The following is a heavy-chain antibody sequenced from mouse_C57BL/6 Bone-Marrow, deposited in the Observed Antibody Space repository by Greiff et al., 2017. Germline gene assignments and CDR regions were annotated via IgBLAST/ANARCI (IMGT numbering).Heavy chain of an antibody. Sequence: EVNVVESGGGLVKPGGSLKLSCAASGFTFSSYAMSWVRQTPEKRLEWVATISDGGSYTYYPDNVKGRFTISRDNAKNNLYLQMSHLKSEDTAMYYCARDDYDGYYWGQGTTLTVSA. D-gene: IGHD2-4*01. CDR3: ARDDYDGYY. J-gene: IGHJ2*01. CDR1: GFTFSSYA. CDR2: ISDGGSYT. V-gene: IGHV5-4*01.